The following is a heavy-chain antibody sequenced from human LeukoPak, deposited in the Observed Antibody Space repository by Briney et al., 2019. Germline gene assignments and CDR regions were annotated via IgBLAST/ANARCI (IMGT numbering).Heavy chain of an antibody. J-gene: IGHJ4*02. Sequence: PGGSLRLSCAASGFTFSSYSMNWVRQAPGKGLEWVSSISSSSSYIYYADSVKGRFTISRDNAKNSLYLQMNSLRAEDTAVYYCASEVDTAMGDGGYWGQGTLVTVS. V-gene: IGHV3-21*01. CDR3: ASEVDTAMGDGGY. CDR1: GFTFSSYS. CDR2: ISSSSSYI. D-gene: IGHD5-18*01.